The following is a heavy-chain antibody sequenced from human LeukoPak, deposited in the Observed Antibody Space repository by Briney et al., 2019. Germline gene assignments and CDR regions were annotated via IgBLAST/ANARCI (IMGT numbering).Heavy chain of an antibody. V-gene: IGHV3-30*14. CDR3: ARERSLEIAVAGTIFDY. D-gene: IGHD6-19*01. CDR2: ISYDGSNK. Sequence: GGSLRLSCAASGFTFSSYAMHWVRQAPGKGLEWVAVISYDGSNKYYADSVKGRFTISRDNSKNTLYLQMKSLRAEDTAVYYCARERSLEIAVAGTIFDYWGQGTLVTVSS. J-gene: IGHJ4*02. CDR1: GFTFSSYA.